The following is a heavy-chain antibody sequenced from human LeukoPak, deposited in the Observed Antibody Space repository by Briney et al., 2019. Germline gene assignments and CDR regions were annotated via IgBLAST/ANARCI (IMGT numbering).Heavy chain of an antibody. CDR1: GYTFTGYY. D-gene: IGHD2-2*01. Sequence: ASVKVSCKASGYTFTGYYMHWVRQAPGQGLEWMGWINPNSGGTNYVQKFQGRVTMTRDTSISTAYMELSRLRSDDTAVYYCAKDGNTSPPDYWGQGTLVTVSS. CDR2: INPNSGGT. J-gene: IGHJ4*02. V-gene: IGHV1-2*02. CDR3: AKDGNTSPPDY.